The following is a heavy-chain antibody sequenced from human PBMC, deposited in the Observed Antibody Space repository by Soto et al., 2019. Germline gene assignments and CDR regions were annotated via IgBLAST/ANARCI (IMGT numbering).Heavy chain of an antibody. V-gene: IGHV1-8*01. J-gene: IGHJ6*01. CDR3: ASEGVRGMDV. Sequence: QVQLVQSGAEVKKPGASVKVSCKASGYTFTSYDINWVRQATGQGLEWMGWMNPNSANTGYAQKFQGRVTMTRNNTIRTAYVELSSLSSEDTAVNYCASEGVRGMDVWGQGTTVTVSS. CDR2: MNPNSANT. D-gene: IGHD3-16*01. CDR1: GYTFTSYD.